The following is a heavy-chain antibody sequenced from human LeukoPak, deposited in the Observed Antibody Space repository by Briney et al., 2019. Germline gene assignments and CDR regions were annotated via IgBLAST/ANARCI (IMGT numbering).Heavy chain of an antibody. CDR2: IYYSGST. Sequence: SETLSLTCTVSGGSISSSSYYWGWIRQPPGKGLEWIGSIYYSGSTYYNPSLKSRVTISVDTSKNQFSLKLSSVTAADTAVYYCARGPPRDTYNFNYWGQGTLVTVSS. D-gene: IGHD5-24*01. CDR3: ARGPPRDTYNFNY. J-gene: IGHJ4*02. V-gene: IGHV4-39*01. CDR1: GGSISSSSYY.